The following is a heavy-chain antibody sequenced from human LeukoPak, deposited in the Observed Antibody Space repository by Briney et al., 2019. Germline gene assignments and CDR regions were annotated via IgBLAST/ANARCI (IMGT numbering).Heavy chain of an antibody. CDR1: GFTFSSYS. CDR3: ARDIRWTTVVTPPGY. CDR2: ISSSSSTI. J-gene: IGHJ4*02. Sequence: GGSLRLSCAASGFTFSSYSMNWVRQAPGKGLEWVSYISSSSSTIYYADSVKGRFTISRDNAKNSLYLQMNSLRAEDTAVYYCARDIRWTTVVTPPGYWGQGTLVTVSS. V-gene: IGHV3-48*04. D-gene: IGHD4-23*01.